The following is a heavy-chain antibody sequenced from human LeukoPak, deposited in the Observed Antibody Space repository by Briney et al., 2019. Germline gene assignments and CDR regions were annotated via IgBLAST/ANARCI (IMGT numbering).Heavy chain of an antibody. CDR3: ARGSYYDRNDYFAFGFNI. D-gene: IGHD3-22*01. CDR1: GASINSYY. CDR2: IYTSGIT. J-gene: IGHJ3*02. V-gene: IGHV4-4*07. Sequence: SETLSLTCTVSGASINSYYWSWIRQAAGKGLEWIGRIYTSGITNYNHSLKSRVTMSVNTSKNQFSLKLSSVTAADTAVYYCARGSYYDRNDYFAFGFNIWGHGTMVTVSS.